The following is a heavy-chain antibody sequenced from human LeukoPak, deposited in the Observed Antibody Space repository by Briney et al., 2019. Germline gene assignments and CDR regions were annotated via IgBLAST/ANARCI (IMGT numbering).Heavy chain of an antibody. Sequence: SETLSLTCSVSGGSLSGYYWSWIRQPAGKGLEWIGRIYTSGSTNYSPSLQSRVTMSVDTSRNQFSLKLSSVTAADTAVYYCARDRISAVADAFDIWGQGTMVTVSS. D-gene: IGHD2/OR15-2a*01. CDR3: ARDRISAVADAFDI. CDR1: GGSLSGYY. J-gene: IGHJ3*02. V-gene: IGHV4-4*07. CDR2: IYTSGST.